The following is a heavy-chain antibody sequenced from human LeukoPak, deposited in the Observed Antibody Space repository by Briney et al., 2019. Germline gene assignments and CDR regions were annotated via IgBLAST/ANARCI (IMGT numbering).Heavy chain of an antibody. CDR2: IYYSGST. V-gene: IGHV4-59*01. J-gene: IGHJ4*02. D-gene: IGHD6-13*01. CDR1: GGSISSYY. Sequence: SETLSLTCTVSGGSISSYYWSWIRQPPGKGLERIGYIYYSGSTNYNPSLKSRVTISVDTSKNQFSLKLSSVTAADTAVYYCARVYSSSWYVYYFDYWGQGTLVTVSS. CDR3: ARVYSSSWYVYYFDY.